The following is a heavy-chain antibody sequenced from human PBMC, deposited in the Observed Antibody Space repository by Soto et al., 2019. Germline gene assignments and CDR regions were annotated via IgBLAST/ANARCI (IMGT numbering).Heavy chain of an antibody. CDR2: ISSSGSTI. J-gene: IGHJ3*02. Sequence: EVQLVESGGGLVQPGGSLRLSCAASGFTFSSYEMNWVRQAPGKGLEWVSYISSSGSTIYYADSVKGRFTISRDNAKNSLYLQMNSLRAEDTAVYYCAREVTRVRGVTHDAFDIWGQGTMVTVSS. CDR1: GFTFSSYE. CDR3: AREVTRVRGVTHDAFDI. V-gene: IGHV3-48*03. D-gene: IGHD3-10*01.